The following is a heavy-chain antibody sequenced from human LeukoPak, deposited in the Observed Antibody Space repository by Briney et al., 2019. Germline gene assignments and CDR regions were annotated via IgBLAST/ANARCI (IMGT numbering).Heavy chain of an antibody. Sequence: GGSLRLSCAASGFTFSSYAMSWVRQAPGKGLEWVSAISGSGGSTYYADSVKGRFTISRDNSKNTLYLRMNSLRAEDTAVYYCAKAIVVPAAIRYFDYWGQGTLVTVSS. D-gene: IGHD2-2*01. V-gene: IGHV3-23*01. J-gene: IGHJ4*02. CDR2: ISGSGGST. CDR1: GFTFSSYA. CDR3: AKAIVVPAAIRYFDY.